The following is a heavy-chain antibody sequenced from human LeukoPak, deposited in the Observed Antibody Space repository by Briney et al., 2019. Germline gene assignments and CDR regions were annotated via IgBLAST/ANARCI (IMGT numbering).Heavy chain of an antibody. J-gene: IGHJ5*02. V-gene: IGHV4-39*01. CDR1: GGSITSSSFY. CDR2: IYYSGST. D-gene: IGHD2/OR15-2a*01. Sequence: PSETLCLTCTVSGGSITSSSFYSGWIRQSPGKGLEWIGGIYYSGSTYYNPSLKSRVTISVDTSENHFSLKLSSVTAADTAVYYCARHRGYGMGTTTNWFDASGQGTLVTVSS. CDR3: ARHRGYGMGTTTNWFDA.